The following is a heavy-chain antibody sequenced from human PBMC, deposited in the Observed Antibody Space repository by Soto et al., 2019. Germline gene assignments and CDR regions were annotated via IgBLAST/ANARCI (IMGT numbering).Heavy chain of an antibody. CDR1: GYTFTSSV. CDR3: AIVQEVEPPANNFFDS. V-gene: IGHV1-18*01. CDR2: ISTYNGNT. D-gene: IGHD2-2*01. J-gene: IGHJ5*01. Sequence: QVQLVQSGAEVKMPGASVKVSCKASGYTFTSSVISWLRQAPGQGLEWMGWISTYNGNTNYAQKFQGILTMTTDTSTTTAYMELRSLRSDDTAVYSCAIVQEVEPPANNFFDSWGQGTLVTVSS.